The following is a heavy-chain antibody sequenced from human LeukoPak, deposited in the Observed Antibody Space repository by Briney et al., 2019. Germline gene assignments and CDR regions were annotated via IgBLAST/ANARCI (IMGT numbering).Heavy chain of an antibody. CDR3: ARHGRSSGWWIPDY. J-gene: IGHJ4*02. CDR1: GGSISSSSYY. CDR2: IYYSGST. Sequence: ESGPGLVKPSETLSLTCTVAGGSISSSSYYWGWIRQSPGKGLEWIGSIYYSGSTYYNSSLKSRVTISVDTSKNQFSLKLSSVTASDTAVYYCARHGRSSGWWIPDYWGQGTLVTVSS. D-gene: IGHD6-19*01. V-gene: IGHV4-39*01.